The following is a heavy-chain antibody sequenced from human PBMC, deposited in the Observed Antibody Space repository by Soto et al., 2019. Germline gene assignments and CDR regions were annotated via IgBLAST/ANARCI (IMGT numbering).Heavy chain of an antibody. Sequence: ESGPTLVNPTQTLTLTCTFSGLSLNTRRICVSWIRQPPGKALEWLARIDWDDDKYYSTSLKTRLSISKDTSKNQVVLTMTNMDPVDTATYYCARIRAQPGFSTGWTGFDAFDVWGQGTMVTLSS. J-gene: IGHJ3*01. CDR2: IDWDDDK. V-gene: IGHV2-70*11. CDR1: GLSLNTRRIC. CDR3: ARIRAQPGFSTGWTGFDAFDV. D-gene: IGHD6-19*01.